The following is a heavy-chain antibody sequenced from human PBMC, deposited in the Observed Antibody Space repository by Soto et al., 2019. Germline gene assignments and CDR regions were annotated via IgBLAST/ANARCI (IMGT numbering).Heavy chain of an antibody. D-gene: IGHD3-10*01. CDR2: IYYSGST. CDR1: GGSISSDGYY. Sequence: SETLSLTCTVSGGSISSDGYYWSWIRQHPGKGLEWIGYIYYSGSTYYNPSLKSRVTISVDTSKNQFSLKLSSVTAADTAVYYCASTGYYYGSGSYYNGYWGQGTLVTVSS. V-gene: IGHV4-31*03. J-gene: IGHJ4*02. CDR3: ASTGYYYGSGSYYNGY.